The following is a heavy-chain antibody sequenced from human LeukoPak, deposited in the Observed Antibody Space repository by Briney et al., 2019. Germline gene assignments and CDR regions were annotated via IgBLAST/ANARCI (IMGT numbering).Heavy chain of an antibody. CDR3: ARVRRDWGSYRYSDY. Sequence: GGSLRLSCAASGFTFSSYSMNWVRQAPGKGLEWVSSISSSSSYIYYADSVKGRFTISRDNAKNSLYLQMNSLRAEDTAVYYCARVRRDWGSYRYSDYWGQGTLVTVSS. D-gene: IGHD3-16*02. CDR1: GFTFSSYS. J-gene: IGHJ4*02. CDR2: ISSSSSYI. V-gene: IGHV3-21*01.